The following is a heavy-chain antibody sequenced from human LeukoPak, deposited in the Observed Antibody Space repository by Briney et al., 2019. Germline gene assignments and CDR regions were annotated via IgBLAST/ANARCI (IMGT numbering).Heavy chain of an antibody. CDR1: GYTFTDYY. CDR2: MNPDSGGT. V-gene: IGHV1-2*02. J-gene: IGHJ4*02. CDR3: TTRGGDTLMRTEAFDY. Sequence: ASVKVSCKASGYTFTDYYIHWVRQAPGQGLEWMGWMNPDSGGTNYAQKFKGRVTMTRDTSINTAYMDLRRLSSDDTAIYYCTTRGGDTLMRTEAFDYWGLGTLVTVSS. D-gene: IGHD3-16*01.